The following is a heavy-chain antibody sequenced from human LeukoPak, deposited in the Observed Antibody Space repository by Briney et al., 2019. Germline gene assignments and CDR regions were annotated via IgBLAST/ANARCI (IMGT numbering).Heavy chain of an antibody. CDR3: ARDTTDFWSGGY. J-gene: IGHJ4*02. D-gene: IGHD3-3*01. CDR2: ISPNSGGT. CDR1: GYTFTSYG. Sequence: GAAVKVSCKASGYTFTSYGISWVRQAPGQGPEWMGWISPNSGGTNYAQKFQGRVTMTRDTSISTAYMELSRLRSDDTAVYYCARDTTDFWSGGYWGQGTLVTVSS. V-gene: IGHV1-2*02.